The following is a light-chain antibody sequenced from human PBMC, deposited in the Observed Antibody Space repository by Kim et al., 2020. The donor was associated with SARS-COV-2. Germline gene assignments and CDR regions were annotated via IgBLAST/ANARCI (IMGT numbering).Light chain of an antibody. CDR1: QSVSSS. CDR3: QQYNRWPYT. Sequence: VSPGERATLSCRASQSVSSSLAWYQQKPGQAPRLLIYGASTRATSIPARFSGSGSGTEFTLTISSLQSEDFAIYYCQQYNRWPYTFGQGTKLEI. J-gene: IGKJ2*01. CDR2: GAS. V-gene: IGKV3-15*01.